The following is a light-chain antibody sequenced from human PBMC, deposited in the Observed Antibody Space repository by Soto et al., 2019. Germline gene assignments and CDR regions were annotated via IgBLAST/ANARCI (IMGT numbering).Light chain of an antibody. V-gene: IGKV3-20*01. Sequence: EIVLTQSPGTLSLSPGERATLSCRASQSVSSSYLAWYQQKPGQAPRLLIYGVSSRATGIPDRFSGSGSGTDFTLTISRLEPEDFAVYYCQQYANSPQVTFGQGTRLEIK. CDR1: QSVSSSY. J-gene: IGKJ5*01. CDR3: QQYANSPQVT. CDR2: GVS.